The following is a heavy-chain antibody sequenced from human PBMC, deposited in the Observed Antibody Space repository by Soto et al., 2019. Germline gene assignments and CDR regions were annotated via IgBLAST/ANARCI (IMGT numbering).Heavy chain of an antibody. CDR3: ARGLRFLEWLPPLDV. CDR2: INPNSGGT. V-gene: IGHV1-2*02. J-gene: IGHJ6*02. CDR1: GYTFTGYY. D-gene: IGHD3-3*01. Sequence: ASVNVSFKSSGYTFTGYYMHWVRQAPGQGLEWMGWINPNSGGTNYAQKFQGRVTMTRDTSISTAYMELSRLRSDDTAVYYCARGLRFLEWLPPLDVWGQGTTVTVSS.